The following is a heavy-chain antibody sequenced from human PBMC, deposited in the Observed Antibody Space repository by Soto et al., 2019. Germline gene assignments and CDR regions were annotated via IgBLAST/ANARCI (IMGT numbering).Heavy chain of an antibody. CDR2: IWYDGSNK. V-gene: IGHV3-33*01. CDR3: ARDIEYSSSSVSYYYYGMDV. Sequence: GGSLRLSCAASGFTFSSYGMHWVRQAPGKGLEWVAVIWYDGSNKYYADSVKGRFTISRDNSKNTLYLQMNSLRAEDTAVYYCARDIEYSSSSVSYYYYGMDVWGQGTTVTVS. CDR1: GFTFSSYG. D-gene: IGHD6-6*01. J-gene: IGHJ6*02.